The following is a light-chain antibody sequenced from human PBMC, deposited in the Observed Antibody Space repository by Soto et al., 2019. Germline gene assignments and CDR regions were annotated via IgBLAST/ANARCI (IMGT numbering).Light chain of an antibody. V-gene: IGKV3-20*01. CDR2: GAS. CDR3: QQYRSSPPYT. Sequence: EIVLTQSPGTLSLSPGERATLSCRASQSVSSSYLAWYQQKPGQAPRLLIYGASRRATGIRDRFSGGGSGTDFTLTISRLEPEDFAVYYCQQYRSSPPYTFGQGTKLEIK. CDR1: QSVSSSY. J-gene: IGKJ2*01.